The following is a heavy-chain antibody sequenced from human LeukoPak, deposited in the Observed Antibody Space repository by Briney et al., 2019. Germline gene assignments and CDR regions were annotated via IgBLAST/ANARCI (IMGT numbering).Heavy chain of an antibody. V-gene: IGHV3-7*01. CDR2: IKQDGSDK. J-gene: IGHJ4*02. CDR1: GFTFSTYW. D-gene: IGHD2-2*01. Sequence: GGSLRLSCAASGFTFSTYWMSWVRQAPGKGLEWVANIKQDGSDKFYVDPVKGRFTISRDNAKNSMYLQMNSLRAEDTAAYYCARVLPVASRDYWGQGTLVTVSS. CDR3: ARVLPVASRDY.